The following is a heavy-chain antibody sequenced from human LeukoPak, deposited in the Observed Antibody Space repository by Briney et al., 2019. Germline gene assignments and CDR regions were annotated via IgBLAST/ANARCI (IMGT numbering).Heavy chain of an antibody. V-gene: IGHV3-21*01. CDR2: ISSSSSYI. Sequence: KPGGSLRLSCAASGFTFSSYSMNWVRQAPGKWLEWVSSISSSSSYIYYADSVKGRFTISRDNAKNSLYLQMNSLRAEDTAVYYCARVAGTEVDYWGQGTLVTVSS. CDR1: GFTFSSYS. J-gene: IGHJ4*02. D-gene: IGHD6-19*01. CDR3: ARVAGTEVDY.